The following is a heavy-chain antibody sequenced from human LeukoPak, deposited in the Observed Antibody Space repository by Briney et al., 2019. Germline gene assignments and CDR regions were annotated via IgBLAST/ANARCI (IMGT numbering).Heavy chain of an antibody. J-gene: IGHJ4*02. CDR1: GFTFKAYW. CDR2: IQQDGSEK. Sequence: GGSLRLSCEASGFTFKAYWMSWVRQAPGTGLEWVANIQQDGSEKNYVDSVKGRFTTSRDNARNSLYLEMNSLRAEDTAVYYCARLRYTYGKNFNYWGQGTLVTVSS. D-gene: IGHD5-18*01. CDR3: ARLRYTYGKNFNY. V-gene: IGHV3-7*01.